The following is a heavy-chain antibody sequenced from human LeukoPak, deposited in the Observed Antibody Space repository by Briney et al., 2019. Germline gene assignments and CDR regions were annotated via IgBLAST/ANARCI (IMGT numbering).Heavy chain of an antibody. CDR2: IYYSGST. J-gene: IGHJ3*02. D-gene: IGHD3-9*01. Sequence: SETLTLTCTVSGGSISSYYWSWIRQPPGKGLEWIGYIYYSGSTNYNPSLKSRVTISVDTSKNQFSLKLSSVTAADTAVYYCARHEQHILTGDDAFDIWGQGTMVTVSS. CDR3: ARHEQHILTGDDAFDI. CDR1: GGSISSYY. V-gene: IGHV4-59*08.